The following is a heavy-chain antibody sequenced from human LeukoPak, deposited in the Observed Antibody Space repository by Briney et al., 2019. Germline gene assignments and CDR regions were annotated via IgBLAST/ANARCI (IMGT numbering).Heavy chain of an antibody. D-gene: IGHD3-3*01. CDR2: FYTSGTT. V-gene: IGHV4-4*07. CDR3: AKDEGDDFWSDYSFHYYYYMDV. J-gene: IGHJ6*03. CDR1: GGSISNYC. Sequence: PSATLSLTCTVPGGSISNYCGSWIRQSAGKGLESTGRFYTSGTTNYNPSLKNRVTMSVDTSMDQFSLNLSSVTAADTAVYYCAKDEGDDFWSDYSFHYYYYMDVWGKGTTDIVSS.